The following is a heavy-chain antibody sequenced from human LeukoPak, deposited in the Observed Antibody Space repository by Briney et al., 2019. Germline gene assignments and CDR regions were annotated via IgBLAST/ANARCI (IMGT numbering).Heavy chain of an antibody. V-gene: IGHV3-48*03. J-gene: IGHJ6*03. CDR3: ARVELALYYYYMDV. Sequence: GGSLRLSCAASGFSISSYEMNWVRQAPGKGLEWVSHISSSGSTIWYADSVKGRFTISRDNAKNSLYLQMNSLRAEDTAVYYCARVELALYYYYMDVWGKGTTVTVSS. CDR2: ISSSGSTI. CDR1: GFSISSYE. D-gene: IGHD1-7*01.